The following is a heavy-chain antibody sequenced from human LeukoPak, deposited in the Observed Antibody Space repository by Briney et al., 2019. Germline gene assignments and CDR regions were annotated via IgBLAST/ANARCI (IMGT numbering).Heavy chain of an antibody. CDR2: INPNSGGT. V-gene: IGHV1-2*02. CDR1: GYTFTGYY. Sequence: ASVNVSCKASGYTFTGYYMHWVRQAPGQGLEWMGWINPNSGGTNYAQKFQGRVTMTRDTSISTAYMELSRLRSDDTAVYYCATRALRLGELSPLDYWGQGTLVTVSS. D-gene: IGHD3-16*02. CDR3: ATRALRLGELSPLDY. J-gene: IGHJ4*02.